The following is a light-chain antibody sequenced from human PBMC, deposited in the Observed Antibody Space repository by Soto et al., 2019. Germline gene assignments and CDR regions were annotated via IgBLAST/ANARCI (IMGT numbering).Light chain of an antibody. J-gene: IGLJ1*01. V-gene: IGLV2-8*01. CDR3: TSYAGGNNV. CDR2: EVI. CDR1: SSDVGGYNY. Sequence: QSALTQPPSASGSPGQSVTISCTGTSSDVGGYNYVSWYQQNPGKVPKLMIYEVIKRPSGVPDRFSGSKSGNTASLTVSGLQAEDEADYYCTSYAGGNNVFGTGTKLTVL.